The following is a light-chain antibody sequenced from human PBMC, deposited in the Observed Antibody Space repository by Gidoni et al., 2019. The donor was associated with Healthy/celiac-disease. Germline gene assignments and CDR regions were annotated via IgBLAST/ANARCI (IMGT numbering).Light chain of an antibody. CDR2: YAS. J-gene: IGKJ1*01. CDR3: QQSSSLTGGT. Sequence: EIVLTPSPDFQSVTPKENVTITCRARQRIRSSLHWYQQKPDQSPKPPIKYASQSFSGVPSRFSGSGSGTDLILTINSLEAEDAATYYCQQSSSLTGGTFGQGTKVEIK. CDR1: QRIRSS. V-gene: IGKV6-21*01.